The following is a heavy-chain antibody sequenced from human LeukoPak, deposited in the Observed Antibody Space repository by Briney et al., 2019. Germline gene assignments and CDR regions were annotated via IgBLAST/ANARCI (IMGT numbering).Heavy chain of an antibody. CDR2: ISWNSGSI. V-gene: IGHV3-9*01. D-gene: IGHD6-13*01. Sequence: GGSLRLSCAASGFTFDDYAMHWVRQAPGKGLEWVSGISWNSGSIGYADSVKGRFTISRDNAKNSLYLQMNSLRAEDTALYYCANDHQDEYSSSPNFDYWGQGTLVTVSS. CDR3: ANDHQDEYSSSPNFDY. CDR1: GFTFDDYA. J-gene: IGHJ4*02.